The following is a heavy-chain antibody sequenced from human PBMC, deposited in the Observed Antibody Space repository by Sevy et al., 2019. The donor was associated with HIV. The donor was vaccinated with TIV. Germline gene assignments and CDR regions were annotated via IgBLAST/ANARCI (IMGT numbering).Heavy chain of an antibody. J-gene: IGHJ6*02. CDR2: ISYDGSNK. V-gene: IGHV3-30-3*01. CDR1: GFTFSSYA. Sequence: GGSLRLSCAASGFTFSSYAMHWVRQAPGKGLEWVAVISYDGSNKYYADSVKGRFTISRDNSKDTLYLQMNSLRAEDTAVYYCAMTLLDIVVVPAAISGFGMDVWGQGTTVTVSS. CDR3: AMTLLDIVVVPAAISGFGMDV. D-gene: IGHD2-2*02.